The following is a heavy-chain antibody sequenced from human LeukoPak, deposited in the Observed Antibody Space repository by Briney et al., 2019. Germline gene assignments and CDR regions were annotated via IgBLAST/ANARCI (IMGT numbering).Heavy chain of an antibody. J-gene: IGHJ4*02. D-gene: IGHD3-3*01. V-gene: IGHV1-46*01. CDR3: AMGDFWSGSF. CDR1: GYTFTSYY. Sequence: GASVKVSCKASGYTFTSYYIHWVRQAPGQGLEWMGIINPSGGTTSYAQKFQGRVTMTRDTSTSTVYMELSSLRSEDTAVFYCAMGDFWSGSFWGQGTLVTVSS. CDR2: INPSGGTT.